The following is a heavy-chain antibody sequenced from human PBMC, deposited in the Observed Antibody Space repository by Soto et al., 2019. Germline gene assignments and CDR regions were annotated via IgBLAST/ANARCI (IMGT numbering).Heavy chain of an antibody. CDR2: INPSGGST. V-gene: IGHV1-46*03. Sequence: SVKVSCKASGYTFTSYYLHWVRQAPGQGLEWMGIINPSGGSTSYAQKFQGRLTMTRDTSTSTLYMELSSLRSEDTAVYYCARGLSSSWAFFDYWGQGTLVTVSS. J-gene: IGHJ4*02. D-gene: IGHD6-13*01. CDR3: ARGLSSSWAFFDY. CDR1: GYTFTSYY.